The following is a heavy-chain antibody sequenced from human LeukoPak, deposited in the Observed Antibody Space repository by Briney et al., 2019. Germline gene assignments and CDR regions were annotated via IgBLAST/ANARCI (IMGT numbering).Heavy chain of an antibody. CDR3: ARDFRYFSRTFDH. V-gene: IGHV1-18*01. Sequence: ASVKVSCKASGYAFSTYGITWVRQAPGQGLEWLGWISAYNGDTKYAQKFQDRVIMTTDTSTGTAYMELRALTSDDTAVYWCARDFRYFSRTFDHWGQGTLVTVSS. CDR1: GYAFSTYG. CDR2: ISAYNGDT. J-gene: IGHJ4*02. D-gene: IGHD2/OR15-2a*01.